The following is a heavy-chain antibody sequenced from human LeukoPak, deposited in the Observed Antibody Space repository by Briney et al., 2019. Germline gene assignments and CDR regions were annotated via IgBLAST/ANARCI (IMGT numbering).Heavy chain of an antibody. Sequence: PGGSLRLSCAASGFTFSIYAMSWVRQAPGKGLEWVSTISGSGGSTHYADSVKGRFTISRDNSKNTLNLQMNSLRAEDTAVYYCAKSYGTHVAANWGQGTLVTVSS. CDR3: AKSYGTHVAAN. J-gene: IGHJ4*02. D-gene: IGHD1-26*01. CDR2: ISGSGGST. CDR1: GFTFSIYA. V-gene: IGHV3-23*01.